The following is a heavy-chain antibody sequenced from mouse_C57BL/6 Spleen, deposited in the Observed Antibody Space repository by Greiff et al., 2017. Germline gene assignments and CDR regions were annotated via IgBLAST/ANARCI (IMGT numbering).Heavy chain of an antibody. Sequence: EVQRVESGGGLVKPGGSLKLSCAASGFTFSDYGMHWVRQAPEKGLEWVAYISRGSSTIYYADTVKGRFTLSRDNAKNTLFLQMTSLRSEDTAMYYCAKSNYGSAMDYWGQGTSVTVSS. CDR1: GFTFSDYG. CDR2: ISRGSSTI. CDR3: AKSNYGSAMDY. V-gene: IGHV5-17*01. D-gene: IGHD2-5*01. J-gene: IGHJ4*01.